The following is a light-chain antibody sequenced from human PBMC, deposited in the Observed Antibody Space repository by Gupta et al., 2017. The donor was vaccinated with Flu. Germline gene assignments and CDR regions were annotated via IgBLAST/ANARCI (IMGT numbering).Light chain of an antibody. Sequence: ERATLSCRASQNVNNNYLAWYQQKPGQAPRLIIYGVSRRATGIPDRFSGSRSGTDFTLTISRLEPEDFAVYYCQQYSSSPETFGQGTKVEIK. CDR1: QNVNNNY. CDR3: QQYSSSPET. CDR2: GVS. J-gene: IGKJ1*01. V-gene: IGKV3-20*01.